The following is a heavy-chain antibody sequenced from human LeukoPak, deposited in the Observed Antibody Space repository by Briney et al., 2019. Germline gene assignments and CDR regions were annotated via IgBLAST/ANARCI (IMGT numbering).Heavy chain of an antibody. V-gene: IGHV3-33*01. Sequence: HPGRSLRLSCAASGFTFSSYGMHWVRQAPGKGLEWVAVIWYDGSNKYYADSVKGRFTISRDNSKNTLYLQMNSLRAEDTAVYYCARDRFTYYYVSSGYYYYYGMDVWGQGTTVTVSS. CDR1: GFTFSSYG. D-gene: IGHD3-22*01. CDR3: ARDRFTYYYVSSGYYYYYGMDV. CDR2: IWYDGSNK. J-gene: IGHJ6*02.